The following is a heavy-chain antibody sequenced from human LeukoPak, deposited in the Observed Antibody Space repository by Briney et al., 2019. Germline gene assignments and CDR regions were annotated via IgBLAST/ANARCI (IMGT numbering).Heavy chain of an antibody. J-gene: IGHJ4*02. CDR2: ISSSGSTI. D-gene: IGHD2-15*01. Sequence: GGSLRLSCAASGFTLSDYYMSWIRQAPGKGLEWVSYISSSGSTIYYADSVKGRFTISRDNAKNSLYLQMNSLRAEDTAVYYCARDERVVVAAAQVGDFDYWGQGTLVTVSS. V-gene: IGHV3-11*01. CDR3: ARDERVVVAAAQVGDFDY. CDR1: GFTLSDYY.